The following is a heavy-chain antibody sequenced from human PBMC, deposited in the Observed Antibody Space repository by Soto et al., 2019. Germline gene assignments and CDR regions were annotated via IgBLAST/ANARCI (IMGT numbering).Heavy chain of an antibody. CDR2: TYYTADS. CDR3: ARSKNRGVSFDY. V-gene: IGHV4-59*01. D-gene: IGHD3-10*01. CDR1: GVSIRSYF. Sequence: SETLSLTCTVSGVSIRSYFWSWVRQPPGRGLEWIGYTYYTADSKYNPSLESRATISADPSKKQFSLRLSPVTAADTALYFCARSKNRGVSFDYWGQGALVSVSS. J-gene: IGHJ4*02.